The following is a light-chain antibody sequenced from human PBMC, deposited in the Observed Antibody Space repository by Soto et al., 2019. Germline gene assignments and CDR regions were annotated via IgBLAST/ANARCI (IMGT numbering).Light chain of an antibody. CDR2: GTA. CDR1: SFKIGEGFE. V-gene: IGLV1-40*01. J-gene: IGLJ2*01. CDR3: QAYDINLSNVI. Sequence: QSVLPQPPSVSAAPGQRVTISCTGSSFKIGEGFEVHWYQHLPGRGPKLLIYGTAKRPSGVSDRFSGSKSGSSAALAITGLQAEDEADYYCQAYDINLSNVIFGGGTKVTV.